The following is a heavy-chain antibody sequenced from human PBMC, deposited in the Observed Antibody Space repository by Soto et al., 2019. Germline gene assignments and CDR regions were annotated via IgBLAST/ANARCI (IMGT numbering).Heavy chain of an antibody. Sequence: SETLSLTCTVSGGSISSGDYYWSWIRQPPGKGLEWIGYIYYSGSTYYNPSLKSRVTISVDTSKNQFSLKLSSVTAADAAVYYCAREYCRGGSCYSGSGMDVWGQGTTVTVSS. CDR2: IYYSGST. D-gene: IGHD2-15*01. V-gene: IGHV4-30-4*01. CDR1: GGSISSGDYY. J-gene: IGHJ6*02. CDR3: AREYCRGGSCYSGSGMDV.